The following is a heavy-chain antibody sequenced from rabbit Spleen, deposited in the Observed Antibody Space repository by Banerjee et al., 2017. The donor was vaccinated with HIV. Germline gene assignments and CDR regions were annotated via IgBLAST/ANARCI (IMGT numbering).Heavy chain of an antibody. CDR1: GVSFSGNSY. CDR2: IDTGSSGFT. D-gene: IGHD8-1*01. Sequence: QSLEESGGDLVKPGTSLTLTCIASGVSFSGNSYMCWVRQAPGKGLEWIACIDTGSSGFTYFASWAKGRFTISKTSSTTVTLQMTSLTAADTATYFCARGASSNHYSGTFYFTFWGPGTLVTVS. J-gene: IGHJ4*01. V-gene: IGHV1S40*01. CDR3: ARGASSNHYSGTFYFTF.